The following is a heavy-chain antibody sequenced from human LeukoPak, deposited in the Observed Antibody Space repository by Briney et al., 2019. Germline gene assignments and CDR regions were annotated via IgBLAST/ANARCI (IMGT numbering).Heavy chain of an antibody. D-gene: IGHD3-10*01. V-gene: IGHV3-15*01. CDR3: TTITMVRGATTRGANNWFDP. Sequence: PGGSLRLSCAASGFTFSNAWMSSVRQAPGKGLEWVGRIKSKTDGGTKDYAAPVKGRFTILRDDSKNTLYLQMNSLKTEDTAVYYCTTITMVRGATTRGANNWFDPWGQGTLVTVSS. CDR2: IKSKTDGGTK. J-gene: IGHJ5*02. CDR1: GFTFSNAW.